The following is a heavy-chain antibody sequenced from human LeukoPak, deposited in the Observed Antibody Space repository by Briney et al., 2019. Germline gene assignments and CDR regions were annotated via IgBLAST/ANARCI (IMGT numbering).Heavy chain of an antibody. CDR2: VSSSSSTI. CDR1: GFTFSNYN. Sequence: GGSLRLSCAASGFTFSNYNMHWVRPAPGKGLEGISHVSSSSSTIYNADSVKGRFTISRDNAKNSLFLQMNSLRAEDTAVYYCVRENFADLFDYWGQGTLVTVSS. CDR3: VRENFADLFDY. V-gene: IGHV3-48*01. J-gene: IGHJ4*02. D-gene: IGHD1-7*01.